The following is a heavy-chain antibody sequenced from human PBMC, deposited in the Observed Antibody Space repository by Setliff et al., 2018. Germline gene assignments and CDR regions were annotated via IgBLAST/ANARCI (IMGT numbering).Heavy chain of an antibody. V-gene: IGHV1-8*02. CDR1: GYTFTSYY. CDR3: ARDVPFWSGYYTGYYYYYGMDV. CDR2: MNPNSGNT. Sequence: VASVKVSCKASGYTFTSYYMHWVRQAPGQGLEWMGWMNPNSGNTGYAQKFQGRVTMTRNTSISTAYMELSSLRSEDTAVYYCARDVPFWSGYYTGYYYYYGMDVWGQGTTVTVSS. J-gene: IGHJ6*02. D-gene: IGHD3-3*01.